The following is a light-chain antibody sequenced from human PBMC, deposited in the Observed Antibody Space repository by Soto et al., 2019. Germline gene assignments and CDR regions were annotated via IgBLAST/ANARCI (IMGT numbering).Light chain of an antibody. Sequence: EIVMTQSPATLSVSRGERATLSCRASQSVSSNLAWYQQEPGQAPRLLIYGASTRATGIPARFSGSGSGTEFTLTISSLQSADFAVYYCQQYNNWWTFGQGTKVEIK. J-gene: IGKJ1*01. CDR3: QQYNNWWT. CDR1: QSVSSN. V-gene: IGKV3-15*01. CDR2: GAS.